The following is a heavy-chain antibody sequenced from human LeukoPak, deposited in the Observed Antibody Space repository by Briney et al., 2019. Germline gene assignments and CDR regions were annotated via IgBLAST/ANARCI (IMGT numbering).Heavy chain of an antibody. J-gene: IGHJ4*02. V-gene: IGHV1-2*02. CDR1: GYTFTGYS. CDR3: ATLRSFQYYFDY. D-gene: IGHD1-26*01. CDR2: INPNSGGT. Sequence: GASVKVSCKASGYTFTGYSMHWVRQAPGQGLEWMGWINPNSGGTNYAQKFQGRVTMTRDTSISTAYMELSRLTSDDAAVYYCATLRSFQYYFDYWGQGTLVTVSS.